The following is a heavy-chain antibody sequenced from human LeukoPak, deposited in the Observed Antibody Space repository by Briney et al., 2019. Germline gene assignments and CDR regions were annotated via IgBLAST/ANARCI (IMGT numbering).Heavy chain of an antibody. D-gene: IGHD2-21*01. CDR2: IYTSGST. CDR3: ATQGDYGYFDL. CDR1: GGSISSYY. Sequence: KTSETLSLTCTVSGGSISSYYWSWIRQPAGKGLEWIGRIYTSGSTNYNPSLKSRVTMLVDASKNQFSLKLSSVTAADTAVYYRATQGDYGYFDLWGRGTLVTVSS. V-gene: IGHV4-4*07. J-gene: IGHJ2*01.